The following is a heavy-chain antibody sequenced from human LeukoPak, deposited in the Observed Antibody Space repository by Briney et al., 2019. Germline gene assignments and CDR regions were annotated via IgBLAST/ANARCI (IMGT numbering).Heavy chain of an antibody. D-gene: IGHD3-22*01. CDR1: GYTFTGYY. CDR3: ARDERYDSSGYPFDF. J-gene: IGHJ4*02. CDR2: INPNSGGT. Sequence: ASVKVSCKASGYTFTGYYMHWVRQAPGQGLEWMGWINPNSGGTNYAQKFQGRVTMIRDTSIITAYMELSRLSSDDTAVYYCARDERYDSSGYPFDFWGQGTLVTVSS. V-gene: IGHV1-2*02.